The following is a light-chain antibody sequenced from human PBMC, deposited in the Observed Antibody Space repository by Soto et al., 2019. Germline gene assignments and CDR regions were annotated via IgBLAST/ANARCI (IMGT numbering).Light chain of an antibody. J-gene: IGKJ4*01. V-gene: IGKV1-5*01. CDR2: GAS. Sequence: QITQSPSALPSALAGRITITCWASQSISSWLAWYQQKPGKAPKLLIYGASTIPTGIPSRFSGSGSGTDFTLTISSLQPEDFAIYYCIQYNNFPLTFGGGTKVDIK. CDR1: QSISSW. CDR3: IQYNNFPLT.